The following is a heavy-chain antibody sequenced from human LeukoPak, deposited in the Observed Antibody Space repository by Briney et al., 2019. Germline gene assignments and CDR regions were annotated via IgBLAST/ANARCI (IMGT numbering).Heavy chain of an antibody. CDR1: AGSISTFY. J-gene: IGHJ6*02. Sequence: SETLSLTCTVSAGSISTFYWSWIRQPPGKGLEWIGNIFYSGSTNYNPSLKSRVIMSVDTSKNQFSLKLSSVTAADTAVYYCARDLNYGMDVWGQGTTVTVSS. V-gene: IGHV4-59*12. CDR3: ARDLNYGMDV. CDR2: IFYSGST.